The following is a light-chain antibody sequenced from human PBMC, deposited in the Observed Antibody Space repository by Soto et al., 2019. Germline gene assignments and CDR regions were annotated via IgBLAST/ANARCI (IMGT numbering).Light chain of an antibody. V-gene: IGKV1-5*03. J-gene: IGKJ2*01. CDR2: TAS. CDR1: QSISTS. Sequence: DLQMTQSPSTLSASVGDRVTITCRTSQSISTSLAWYQQKPGKGPKLLIYTASSLASGVPSRFSCSGSGTEFTLTISSLQPDDFATYYCQQYNPIFIYTFCQGTKLEIK. CDR3: QQYNPIFIYT.